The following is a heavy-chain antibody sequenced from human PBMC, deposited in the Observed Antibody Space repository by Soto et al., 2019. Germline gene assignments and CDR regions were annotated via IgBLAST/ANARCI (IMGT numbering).Heavy chain of an antibody. J-gene: IGHJ4*02. Sequence: PSETLSLTCTVSGGSISSSSYYWGWTRQPPGKGLEWIGSIFYSGSTYYNPSLKSRVTISVDRSKNQFSLKLSSVTAADTAVYYCARGNVVAIDYWGQGTLVTVSS. V-gene: IGHV4-39*07. CDR2: IFYSGST. D-gene: IGHD2-21*01. CDR3: ARGNVVAIDY. CDR1: GGSISSSSYY.